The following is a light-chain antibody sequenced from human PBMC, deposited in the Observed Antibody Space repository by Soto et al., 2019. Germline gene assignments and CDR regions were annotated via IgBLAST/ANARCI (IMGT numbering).Light chain of an antibody. V-gene: IGKV3-20*01. J-gene: IGKJ2*01. CDR1: QSVRSNY. CDR2: GAS. CDR3: QKYGGSPYT. Sequence: EIVLTQSPGTLSLSPGERATLSCRASQSVRSNYLAWYQRKPGQAPRLLIYGASTRATGIPDRFSGTGSGTDFTLTISRVEPEDFAVYYCQKYGGSPYTFGQGTKLEIK.